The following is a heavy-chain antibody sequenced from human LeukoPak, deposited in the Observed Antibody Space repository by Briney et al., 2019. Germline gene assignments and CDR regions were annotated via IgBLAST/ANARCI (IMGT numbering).Heavy chain of an antibody. CDR3: ARVGSLYDFWSGQYYRYYYYMDV. J-gene: IGHJ6*03. Sequence: GGSLRLSCAASGITVSRYWMSWVRQAPGGGPEWVANIKQDENEQDYADSVKGRFTISRDNAKNTLYLQMNSLRAEDTAMYFCARVGSLYDFWSGQYYRYYYYMDVWGKGTTVTVSS. CDR1: GITVSRYW. D-gene: IGHD3-3*01. V-gene: IGHV3-7*01. CDR2: IKQDENEQ.